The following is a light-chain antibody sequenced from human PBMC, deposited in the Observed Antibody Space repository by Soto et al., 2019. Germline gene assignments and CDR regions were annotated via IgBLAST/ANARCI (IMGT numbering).Light chain of an antibody. CDR1: QSVSTS. CDR3: QQRTDWPST. J-gene: IGKJ2*01. CDR2: DAS. V-gene: IGKV3-11*01. Sequence: EIVLTQSPATLSLSPGERATLSCMASQSVSTSLAWYQQKPGQAPRLLIYDASNTATGLPARFSGSGSCTDITLTISSLELEDFAVYYCQQRTDWPSTFGRGTKLEIK.